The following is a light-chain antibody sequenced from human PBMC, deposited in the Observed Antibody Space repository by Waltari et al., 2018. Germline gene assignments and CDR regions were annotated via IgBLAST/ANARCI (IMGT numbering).Light chain of an antibody. CDR3: CSYAGSDSYV. J-gene: IGLJ1*01. CDR1: SSDICGYNY. Sequence: SDLTQPRSVSGSPGQSVTISCTGTSSDICGYNYVSWYQQHPDKVPKLMIYDVTKRPSGVPDRFSGSKSGNTASLTISGLQAEDEADYYCCSYAGSDSYVFGSGTQVTVL. CDR2: DVT. V-gene: IGLV2-11*01.